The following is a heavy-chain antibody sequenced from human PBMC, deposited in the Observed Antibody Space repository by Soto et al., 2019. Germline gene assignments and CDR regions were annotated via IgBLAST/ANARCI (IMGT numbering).Heavy chain of an antibody. V-gene: IGHV4-39*01. CDR3: ARQGRSVDRTGSYPNWLDP. CDR2: MYYGGSI. Sequence: PSETLSLTCTVSGGSISRSTYYWAWIRQPPGKGLEWIGSMYYGGSIYYNPSLKSRVTISADTSKNQFSLKLNSVTAADTAVYYCARQGRSVDRTGSYPNWLDPWGQGTLVTVSS. CDR1: GGSISRSTYY. D-gene: IGHD5-12*01. J-gene: IGHJ5*02.